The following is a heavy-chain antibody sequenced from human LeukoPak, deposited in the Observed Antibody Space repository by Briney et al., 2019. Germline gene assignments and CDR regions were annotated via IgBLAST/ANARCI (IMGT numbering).Heavy chain of an antibody. CDR3: ARWHGSSSGDP. V-gene: IGHV1-2*02. D-gene: IGHD6-13*01. CDR1: GYTFTGYY. Sequence: EASVKVSCMASGYTFTGYYMHWVRQAPGQGLEWMGWINHNRSGTNYAQKLQGRVTMTRDKSISTAYMELSRLRSGDTAVYYWARWHGSSSGDPWGQGTLVTVSS. CDR2: INHNRSGT. J-gene: IGHJ5*02.